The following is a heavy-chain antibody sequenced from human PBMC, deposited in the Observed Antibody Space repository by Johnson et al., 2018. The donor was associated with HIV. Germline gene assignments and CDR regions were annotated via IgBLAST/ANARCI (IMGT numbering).Heavy chain of an antibody. CDR2: ISYDGSNK. J-gene: IGHJ3*02. CDR1: GFTFSSYA. V-gene: IGHV3-30-3*01. Sequence: QVQLVESGGGVVQPGRSLRLSCAASGFTFSSYAMHWVRQAPGKGLEWVAVISYDGSNKYYADSVKGRFTISRDNSKNTLYLQRNSLRAEDTAVYYCARELGGGLDAIDIWGQGTMVTVSS. D-gene: IGHD3-16*01. CDR3: ARELGGGLDAIDI.